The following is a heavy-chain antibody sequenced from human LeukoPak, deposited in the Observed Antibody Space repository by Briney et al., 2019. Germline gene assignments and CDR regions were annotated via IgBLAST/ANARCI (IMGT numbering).Heavy chain of an antibody. Sequence: ASVKVSCKVSGYTLTELSMHWVRQAPGKGLEWMGGFDPEDGETIYAQKFQGRVTMTEDTSTDTAYMELSSLRSEDTAVYYCARGLWFGGFLDYWGQGTLVTVSS. V-gene: IGHV1-24*01. J-gene: IGHJ4*02. CDR3: ARGLWFGGFLDY. CDR2: FDPEDGET. D-gene: IGHD3-10*01. CDR1: GYTLTELS.